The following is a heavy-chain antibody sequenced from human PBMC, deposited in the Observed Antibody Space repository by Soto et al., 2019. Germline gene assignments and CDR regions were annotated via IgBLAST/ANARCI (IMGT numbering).Heavy chain of an antibody. D-gene: IGHD1-1*01. CDR3: ARNHLERRGYYYGMDV. Sequence: QVQLVQSGAEVKKPGSSVKVSCKASGGTFSSYAISWVRQAPGQGLEWMGGIIPIFGTANYAQKFQGRVTITXXEXTIXAYMELSSLRSEDTAVYYCARNHLERRGYYYGMDVWGQGTTVTVSS. CDR1: GGTFSSYA. V-gene: IGHV1-69*05. J-gene: IGHJ6*02. CDR2: IIPIFGTA.